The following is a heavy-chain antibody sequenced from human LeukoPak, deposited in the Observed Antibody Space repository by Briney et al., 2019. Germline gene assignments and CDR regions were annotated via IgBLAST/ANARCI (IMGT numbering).Heavy chain of an antibody. CDR1: GYTFTSYG. V-gene: IGHV1-18*01. CDR2: ISAYNGNT. D-gene: IGHD2-2*01. Sequence: ASVKVSCKASGYTFTSYGISWVRQAPGQGLEWMGWISAYNGNTNYAQKLQGRVTMTTDTSTSTAYMELRSLRSDDTAVYYCARDCSSTSCYLGYMDVWGQRDHGHRLL. J-gene: IGHJ6*03. CDR3: ARDCSSTSCYLGYMDV.